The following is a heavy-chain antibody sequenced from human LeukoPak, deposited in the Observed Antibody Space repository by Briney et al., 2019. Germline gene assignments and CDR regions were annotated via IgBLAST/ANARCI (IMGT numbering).Heavy chain of an antibody. D-gene: IGHD6-13*01. CDR2: INHSGST. CDR1: GASISSNSYY. J-gene: IGHJ4*02. Sequence: SETLSLTCTVSGASISSNSYYWGWIRQPPGKGLEWIGEINHSGSTNYNPSLKSRVTISVDTSKNQFSLKLSSVTAADTAVYYCAGALGYSSSWYEGDWGQGTLVTVSS. V-gene: IGHV4-39*07. CDR3: AGALGYSSSWYEGD.